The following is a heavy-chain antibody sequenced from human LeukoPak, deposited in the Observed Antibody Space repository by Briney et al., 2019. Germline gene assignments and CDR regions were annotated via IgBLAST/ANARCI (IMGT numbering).Heavy chain of an antibody. CDR3: AKGGIPYYYYGMDV. CDR2: ISGSGGST. J-gene: IGHJ6*02. Sequence: GGSLRLSCAASGFTFSSYAMSWVRQAPGKGLEWVSAISGSGGSTYYADSVKGRFTISRDNSKNTLYLQMNSLRAEDTAVYYCAKGGIPYYYYGMDVWGQGTTVTVSS. CDR1: GFTFSSYA. V-gene: IGHV3-23*01. D-gene: IGHD2-21*01.